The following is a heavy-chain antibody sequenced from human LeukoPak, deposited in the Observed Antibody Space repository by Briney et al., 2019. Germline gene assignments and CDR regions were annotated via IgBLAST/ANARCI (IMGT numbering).Heavy chain of an antibody. CDR1: GFTFSSYG. D-gene: IGHD2-2*01. CDR3: AKSTSIGTYYYFGKDV. J-gene: IGHJ6*02. V-gene: IGHV3-30*18. CDR2: ISYDGSNK. Sequence: PGGSLRLSCAASGFTFSSYGMHWVRQAPGKGLEWVAVISYDGSNKYYADSVKGRFTISRDNSKNTLYLQMNSLRAEDTAVYYCAKSTSIGTYYYFGKDVWGQGTTVTVSS.